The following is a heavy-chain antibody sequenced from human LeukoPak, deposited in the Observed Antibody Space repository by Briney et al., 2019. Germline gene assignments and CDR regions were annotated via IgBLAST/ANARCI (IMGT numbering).Heavy chain of an antibody. CDR1: GFTFTTYS. Sequence: QPGGSLRLSCAASGFTFTTYSMNWVRQAPGKGLEWVSAISGSGGRTYYADSVKGRFTISRDNSEKTLYLQMNSLRAEDTAVYYCHSGSYYVDRSFDYWGQGTLVTVSS. CDR3: HSGSYYVDRSFDY. J-gene: IGHJ4*02. V-gene: IGHV3-23*01. CDR2: ISGSGGRT. D-gene: IGHD1-26*01.